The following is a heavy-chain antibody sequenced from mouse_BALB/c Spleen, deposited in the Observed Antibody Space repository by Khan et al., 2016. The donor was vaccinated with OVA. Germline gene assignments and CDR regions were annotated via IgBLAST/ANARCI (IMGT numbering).Heavy chain of an antibody. CDR3: ARQYSTSFFEY. D-gene: IGHD2-5*01. CDR1: GFTFSSFG. CDR2: ISSGGSYT. V-gene: IGHV5-6*01. Sequence: EVELVESGGDLVKPGGSLKLSCAASGFTFSSFGMSWIRQTPDKRLEGVATISSGGSYTYYPDSVKGRFTISRDNAKNTLYLQMSSLKSEDTAMYYCARQYSTSFFEYWGQGTTLTVSS. J-gene: IGHJ2*01.